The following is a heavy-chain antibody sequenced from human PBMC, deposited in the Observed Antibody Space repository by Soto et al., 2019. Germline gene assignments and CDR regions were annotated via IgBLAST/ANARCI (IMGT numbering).Heavy chain of an antibody. Sequence: EVQLVESGGGLVQPGGSLRLSCAASGFTFSSYSMNWVRQAPGKGLEWVSYISSSSSTIYYADSVKGRCTISRDNAKNSLYLQMNSLRDEDTAVYYCARENYGDYLNWFDPWGQGTLVTVSS. CDR2: ISSSSSTI. CDR3: ARENYGDYLNWFDP. V-gene: IGHV3-48*02. J-gene: IGHJ5*02. CDR1: GFTFSSYS. D-gene: IGHD4-17*01.